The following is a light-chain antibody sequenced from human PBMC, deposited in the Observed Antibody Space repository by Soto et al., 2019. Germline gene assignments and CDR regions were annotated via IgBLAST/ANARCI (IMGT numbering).Light chain of an antibody. J-gene: IGKJ2*01. CDR2: KAS. V-gene: IGKV1-5*03. CDR1: QSLSYW. CDR3: QQYDRFPYT. Sequence: DIQMTQSPSTLSASVGDTVTITCRASQSLSYWLAWYQQKPGQAPKLLIHKASTLESGVPSRFSGSGSGTEFNLTISSLQPDDFATFYCQQYDRFPYTFGQGTKLEIK.